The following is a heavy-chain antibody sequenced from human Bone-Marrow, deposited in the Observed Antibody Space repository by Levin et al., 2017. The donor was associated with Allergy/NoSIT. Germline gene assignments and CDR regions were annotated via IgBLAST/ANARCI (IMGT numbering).Heavy chain of an antibody. Sequence: SETLSLTCTVPDGSISRSPYYWAWMRQPPGKGLEWIGSISNSGSTFYNPSLTSRVSISVDTSKNQFSLKMSSVTAADTAVFYCARQPGELNTGMGWGLYDTYYYMDVWGKGTTVTVSS. CDR1: DGSISRSPYY. CDR3: ARQPGELNTGMGWGLYDTYYYMDV. J-gene: IGHJ6*03. V-gene: IGHV4-39*01. D-gene: IGHD2-21*02. CDR2: ISNSGST.